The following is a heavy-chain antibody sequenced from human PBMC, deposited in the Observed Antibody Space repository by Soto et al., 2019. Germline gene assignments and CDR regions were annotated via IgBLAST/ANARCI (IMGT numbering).Heavy chain of an antibody. J-gene: IGHJ3*02. CDR3: AKDGGHGGGYAPFRVGAFDI. D-gene: IGHD5-12*01. CDR2: ISGSGGST. CDR1: GFTFSSYA. V-gene: IGHV3-23*01. Sequence: GESLKISCAASGFTFSSYAMSWVRQAPGKGLEWVSAISGSGGSTYYADSVKGRFTISRDNSKNTLYLQMNSLRAEDTAVYYCAKDGGHGGGYAPFRVGAFDIWGQGTMVTVSS.